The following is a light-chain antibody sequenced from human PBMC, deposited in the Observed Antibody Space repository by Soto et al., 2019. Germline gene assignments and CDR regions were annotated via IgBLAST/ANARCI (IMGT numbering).Light chain of an antibody. CDR2: SAT. J-gene: IGKJ1*01. CDR1: HSVTSDY. CDR3: QQYGDSPRV. Sequence: EIVLTQSPGTLSLSPGERATLSCRASHSVTSDYLAWYQQKPGQPPRLLIYSATKRATGIPDRFSGSGSGTEFTLTISRLEAEEFAVYYCQQYGDSPRVFGQGTKVETK. V-gene: IGKV3-20*01.